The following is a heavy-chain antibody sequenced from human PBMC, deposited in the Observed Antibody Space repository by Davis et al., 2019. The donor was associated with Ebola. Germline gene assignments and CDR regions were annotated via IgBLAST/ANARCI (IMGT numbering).Heavy chain of an antibody. D-gene: IGHD6-19*01. CDR3: ARGLRFRGWPFDY. CDR1: GGSFSGYY. CDR2: IYYSGST. V-gene: IGHV4-34*01. Sequence: MPSETLSLTCAVYGGSFSGYYWSWIRQPPGKGLEWIGYIYYSGSTNYNPSLKSRVTISVDTSKNQFSLKLSSVTAADTAVYYCARGLRFRGWPFDYWGQGTLVTVSS. J-gene: IGHJ4*02.